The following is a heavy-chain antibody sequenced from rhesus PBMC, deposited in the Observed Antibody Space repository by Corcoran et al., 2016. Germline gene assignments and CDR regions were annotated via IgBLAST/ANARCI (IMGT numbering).Heavy chain of an antibody. CDR1: GGSISSNY. CDR3: ARGDSGTWIPFDY. D-gene: IGHD6-25*01. Sequence: QVQLQESGPGLVKPSETLSLTCAVSGGSISSNYWSWIRQPPGKGLEWIGDIYGSSGSTYYNPSLKVRVTISKDTSRNQFSLKLSSVTAADTAVYYCARGDSGTWIPFDYWGQGVLVTVSS. CDR2: IYGSSGST. V-gene: IGHV4-160*01. J-gene: IGHJ4*01.